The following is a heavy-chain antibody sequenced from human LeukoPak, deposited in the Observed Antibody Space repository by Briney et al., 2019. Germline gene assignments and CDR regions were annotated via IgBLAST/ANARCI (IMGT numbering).Heavy chain of an antibody. CDR2: IGPKSGDT. V-gene: IGHV1-2*02. J-gene: IGHJ3*02. D-gene: IGHD7-27*01. Sequence: VASVKVSCKASGYTFTGYCIHMVRQAPGQGLEWMGWIGPKSGDTSYSQKFQGRVTVTRDTSISTAYMELSRLSSDDTAVYYCGINRLGKALDIWGQGTMVTVSS. CDR3: GINRLGKALDI. CDR1: GYTFTGYC.